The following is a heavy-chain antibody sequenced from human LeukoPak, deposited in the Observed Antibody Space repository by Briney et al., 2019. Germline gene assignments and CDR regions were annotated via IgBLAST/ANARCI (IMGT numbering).Heavy chain of an antibody. CDR2: ISRNSGSI. D-gene: IGHD3-22*01. J-gene: IGHJ3*02. V-gene: IGHV3-9*01. Sequence: GRSLRLSCAASGFTFSGYAMSWVRQAPGPGLDRVSGISRNSGSIGYEDSAKGRFTISRDNAKNSLYLQMNSPRAEDTALYYCAKDIGDYYDSSGYYPVGAFDIWGQGTMVTVSS. CDR3: AKDIGDYYDSSGYYPVGAFDI. CDR1: GFTFSGYA.